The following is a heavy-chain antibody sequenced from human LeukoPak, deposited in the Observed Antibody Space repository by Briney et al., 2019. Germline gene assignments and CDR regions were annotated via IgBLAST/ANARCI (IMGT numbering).Heavy chain of an antibody. CDR3: AKDSSYSSGWYVPLDY. Sequence: GGSLRLSCTASGFTFSSYAMSWVRQAPGKGLEWVSAISDSGGATYYADPVKGRFTISRDNSKNTLYLQMNSLRAEDTAVYYCAKDSSYSSGWYVPLDYWGQGTLVTVSS. CDR1: GFTFSSYA. V-gene: IGHV3-23*01. CDR2: ISDSGGAT. J-gene: IGHJ4*02. D-gene: IGHD6-19*01.